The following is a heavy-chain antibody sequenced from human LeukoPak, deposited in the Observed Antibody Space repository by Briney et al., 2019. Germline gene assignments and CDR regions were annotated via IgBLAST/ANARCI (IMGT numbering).Heavy chain of an antibody. V-gene: IGHV3-48*04. J-gene: IGHJ5*02. CDR2: ISSSSSTI. CDR1: GFTFSSYS. D-gene: IGHD3-10*01. Sequence: GGSLRLSCAASGFTFSSYSMNWVRQAPGKGLEWVSYISSSSSTIYYADSVKGRFTIPRDNAKNTLYLQMNSLRAEDTAVYYCARASSDSWFGEYNWFDPWGQGTLVTVSS. CDR3: ARASSDSWFGEYNWFDP.